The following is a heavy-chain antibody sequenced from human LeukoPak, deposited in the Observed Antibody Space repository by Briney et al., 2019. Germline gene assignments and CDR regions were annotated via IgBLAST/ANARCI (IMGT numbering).Heavy chain of an antibody. CDR2: IIPILGIA. D-gene: IGHD3-3*01. J-gene: IGHJ3*01. V-gene: IGHV1-69*04. CDR3: ARDLDDFWSGYPSPYDAFDV. Sequence: ASVKVSCKASGGTFSSYAISWVRQAPRQGLEWMGRIIPILGIANYAQKFQGRVTITADKSTSTAYMELSSLRSEDTAVYYCARDLDDFWSGYPSPYDAFDVWGQGTMVTVSS. CDR1: GGTFSSYA.